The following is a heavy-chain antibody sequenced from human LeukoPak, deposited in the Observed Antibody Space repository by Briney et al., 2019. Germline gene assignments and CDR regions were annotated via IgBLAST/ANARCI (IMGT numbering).Heavy chain of an antibody. D-gene: IGHD3-10*01. CDR3: ARHASSRSPYDY. V-gene: IGHV4-39*01. Sequence: SETLSLTCAVSGGSISSGDYYWSWIRQPPGKGLEWIGKINHSGSTYYNPSLQSRVTISVDTSKNQFSLKLSSVTAADTAVYYCARHASSRSPYDYWGQGTLVTVSS. CDR2: INHSGST. CDR1: GGSISSGDYY. J-gene: IGHJ4*02.